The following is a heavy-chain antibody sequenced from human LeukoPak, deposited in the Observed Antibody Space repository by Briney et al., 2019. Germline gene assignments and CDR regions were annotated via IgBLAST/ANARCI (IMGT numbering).Heavy chain of an antibody. CDR2: ISYDGSNK. Sequence: GGSLRLSCAASGFTFSSYGMHWVRQAPGKGLEWVAVISYDGSNKYYADSVKGRSTISRDNSKNTLYLQMNSLRAEDTAVYYCAKDHSGWYRFAFDYWGQGTLVTVSS. CDR1: GFTFSSYG. D-gene: IGHD6-19*01. J-gene: IGHJ4*02. CDR3: AKDHSGWYRFAFDY. V-gene: IGHV3-30*18.